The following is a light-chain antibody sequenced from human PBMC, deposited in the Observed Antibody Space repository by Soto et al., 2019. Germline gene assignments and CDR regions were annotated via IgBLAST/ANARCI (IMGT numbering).Light chain of an antibody. V-gene: IGLV2-14*01. J-gene: IGLJ1*01. CDR2: EVT. CDR1: TSDIGSYDF. Sequence: QSGLTRPASVSGSPGQSITISCTGTTSDIGSYDFVSWYQQHPGKAPKLMIYEVTNRPSGVSNRFSGSKSGSTASLTISGLQAEDEADYYCSSYTRDTALVFGPGTKVTVL. CDR3: SSYTRDTALV.